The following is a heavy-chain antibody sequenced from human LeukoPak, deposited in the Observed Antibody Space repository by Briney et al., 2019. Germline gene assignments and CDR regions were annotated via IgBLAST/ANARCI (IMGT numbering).Heavy chain of an antibody. CDR1: GGTFSSYA. V-gene: IGHV1-69*06. CDR2: IIPIFGTA. J-gene: IGHJ4*02. D-gene: IGHD1-26*01. CDR3: ARTISGSWWEGDY. Sequence: ASVKVSCKASGGTFSSYAISWVRQAPGQGLEWMGGIIPIFGTANYAQKFQGRVTITADKSTSTAYMELSSLRSEDTAVYYCARTISGSWWEGDYWGQGTLVTVSS.